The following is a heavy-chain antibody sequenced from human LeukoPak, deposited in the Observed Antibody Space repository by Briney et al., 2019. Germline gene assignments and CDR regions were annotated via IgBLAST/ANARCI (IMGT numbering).Heavy chain of an antibody. CDR2: IYYSGST. CDR3: ARDHSHAFDI. J-gene: IGHJ3*02. V-gene: IGHV4-39*07. CDR1: GGSISSSSYY. Sequence: PSETLSLTCTVSGGSISSSSYYWGWIRQPPGKGLEWIGSIYYSGSTYYNPSLKSRVTISVDTSKNQFSLKLSSVTAADTAVYYCARDHSHAFDIWGQGTMVTVSS.